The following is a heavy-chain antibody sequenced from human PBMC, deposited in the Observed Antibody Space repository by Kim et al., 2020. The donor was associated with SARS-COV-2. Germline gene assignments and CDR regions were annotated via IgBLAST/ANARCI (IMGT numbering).Heavy chain of an antibody. CDR1: GFTFSSYG. CDR3: AKDDGYSSSPAFDY. D-gene: IGHD6-13*01. J-gene: IGHJ4*02. Sequence: GGSLRLSCAASGFTFSSYGMHWVRQAPGKGLEWVAVISYDGSNKYYADSVKGRFTISRDNSKNTLYLQMNSLRAEDTAVYYCAKDDGYSSSPAFDYWGQGTLVTVSS. V-gene: IGHV3-30*18. CDR2: ISYDGSNK.